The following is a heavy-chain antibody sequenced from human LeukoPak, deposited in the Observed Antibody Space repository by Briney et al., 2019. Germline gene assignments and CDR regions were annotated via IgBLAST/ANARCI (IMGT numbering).Heavy chain of an antibody. D-gene: IGHD3-10*01. CDR1: GFTFTNAC. CDR2: IRYDGSNK. CDR3: AKDRLKYYYGSGSPDAFDI. V-gene: IGHV3-30*02. J-gene: IGHJ3*02. Sequence: GGTLRLSCATSGFTFTNACMSWVRQAPGKGLEWVAFIRYDGSNKYYADSVKGRFTISRDNSKNTLYLQMNSLRAEDTAVYYCAKDRLKYYYGSGSPDAFDIWGEGTMVTVSS.